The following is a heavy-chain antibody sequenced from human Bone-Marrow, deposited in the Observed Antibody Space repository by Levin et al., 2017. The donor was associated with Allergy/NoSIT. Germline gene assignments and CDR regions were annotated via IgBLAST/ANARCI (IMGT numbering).Heavy chain of an antibody. D-gene: IGHD2-15*01. V-gene: IGHV3-21*01. J-gene: IGHJ6*03. CDR3: ARGIAAPYYYMDV. CDR1: GFTFSTST. CDR2: ITPTGHHI. Sequence: GGSLRLSCAVSGFTFSTSTFYWVRQAQGKGLEWVSSITPTGHHIYYADSVKGRFTISRDNAQSSLFLQMSNLRAEDTAVYYCARGIAAPYYYMDVWGTGTTVTVSS.